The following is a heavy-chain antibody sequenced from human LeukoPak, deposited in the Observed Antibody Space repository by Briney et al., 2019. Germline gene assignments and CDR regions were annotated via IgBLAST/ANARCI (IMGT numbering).Heavy chain of an antibody. D-gene: IGHD6-13*01. CDR3: ARSPSGYSSSWPVDY. Sequence: ASVKVSCKPSGYTFTDYYMHWVRQAPGQGLEWMGWINTNTGNPTYAQGFTGRFVFSLDTSVSTAYLQISSLKAEDTAVYYCARSPSGYSSSWPVDYWGQGTLVTVSS. J-gene: IGHJ4*02. CDR2: INTNTGNP. CDR1: GYTFTDYY. V-gene: IGHV7-4-1*02.